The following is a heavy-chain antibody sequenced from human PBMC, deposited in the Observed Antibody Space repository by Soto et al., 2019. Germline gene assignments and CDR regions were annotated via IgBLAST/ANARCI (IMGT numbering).Heavy chain of an antibody. J-gene: IGHJ4*02. V-gene: IGHV3-30*18. CDR1: GFTFSNYG. CDR2: ISYDGSNK. CDR3: AKDRGGSGSFDY. Sequence: QVQLVESGGGVVQPGRSLRLSCTASGFTFSNYGIHWVRQAPGKGLEWVAVISYDGSNKYFADSVKGRFTISRDNSKNTVSLHMNSLRAEDTAVYYCAKDRGGSGSFDYWGQGTLVTVSS. D-gene: IGHD3-10*01.